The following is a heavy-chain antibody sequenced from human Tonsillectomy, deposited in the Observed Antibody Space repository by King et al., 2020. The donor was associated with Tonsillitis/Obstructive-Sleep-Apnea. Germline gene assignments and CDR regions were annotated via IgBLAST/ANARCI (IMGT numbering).Heavy chain of an antibody. D-gene: IGHD2-8*02. Sequence: VQLQQWGAGLLKPSETLSLTCAVYGGSFSGYYWSWIRQPPGKGLEWIGEINHSGSTNYNPSLKRRVTISVDTSKTQFSLKMSSVTAADTAVYYCARIPGGGYFTGGVSPRHYSMDVWGKGTTVTVSS. CDR2: INHSGST. CDR1: GGSFSGYY. CDR3: ARIPGGGYFTGGVSPRHYSMDV. J-gene: IGHJ6*03. V-gene: IGHV4-34*01.